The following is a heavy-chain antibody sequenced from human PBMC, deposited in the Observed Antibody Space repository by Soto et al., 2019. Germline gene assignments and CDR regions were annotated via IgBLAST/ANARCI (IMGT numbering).Heavy chain of an antibody. V-gene: IGHV2-5*01. CDR1: GFSLTTSGVA. CDR2: IYWNDDK. Sequence: SGPTLVNPTQTLTLTCSFSGFSLTTSGVAVGWFRQPPGKAPEWLSLIYWNDDKRYSPSLRSRLIVTGDSSKNQVVLTLADADSADSRTSYCAHRPTSTEDFYFDYWGQGTLVTVSS. CDR3: AHRPTSTEDFYFDY. J-gene: IGHJ4*02.